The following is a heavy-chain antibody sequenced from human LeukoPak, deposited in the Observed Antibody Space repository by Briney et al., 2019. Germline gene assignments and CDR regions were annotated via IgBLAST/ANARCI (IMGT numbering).Heavy chain of an antibody. V-gene: IGHV4-61*09. CDR1: GGSVSTGSYY. Sequence: PSETLSLTCTVPGGSVSTGSYYWSWIRQPAGRGLEWIGHIHTSGTMNYNASLKSRVRISVETSKNQFSLRLSSVTAADTAMYFCARGILRDYYDSSGFYHRGGVGYWGQGTLVTVSS. CDR3: ARGILRDYYDSSGFYHRGGVGY. J-gene: IGHJ4*02. D-gene: IGHD3-22*01. CDR2: IHTSGTM.